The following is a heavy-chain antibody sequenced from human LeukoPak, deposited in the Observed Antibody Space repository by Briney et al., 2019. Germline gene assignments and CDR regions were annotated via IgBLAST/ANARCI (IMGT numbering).Heavy chain of an antibody. D-gene: IGHD3-22*01. J-gene: IGHJ4*02. V-gene: IGHV3-11*04. CDR2: ISASGAGP. CDR1: GFRFDSFY. CDR3: ARSLIVASEDY. Sequence: KPGGSLRLSCAASGFRFDSFYMGWIRQVPGKGLDYIAFISASGAGPYYAESVKGRFTISRDNAKSSVSLQMNSLSADDTAVYYCARSLIVASEDYWGQGTLVTVSS.